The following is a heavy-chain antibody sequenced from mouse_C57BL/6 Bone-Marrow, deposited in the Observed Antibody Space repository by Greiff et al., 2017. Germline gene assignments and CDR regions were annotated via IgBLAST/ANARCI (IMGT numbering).Heavy chain of an antibody. CDR1: GYTFTSYW. J-gene: IGHJ3*01. CDR3: ARSVYDYDGGTWFAY. D-gene: IGHD2-4*01. V-gene: IGHV1-50*01. CDR2: IDPSDRYT. Sequence: QVQLKQPGAELVKPGASVKLSCKASGYTFTSYWMQWVKQRPGQGLEWIGEIDPSDRYTNYNQKFKGKATLTVDTSSSTAYMQLSSLTSEDSAVYYCARSVYDYDGGTWFAYWGQGTLVTVSA.